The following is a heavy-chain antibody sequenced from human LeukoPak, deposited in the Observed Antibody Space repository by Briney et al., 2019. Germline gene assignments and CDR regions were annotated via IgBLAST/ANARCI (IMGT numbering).Heavy chain of an antibody. Sequence: GGSLRLSCAASGFTFTSYVMSWVRQAPGKGLEWVSFIYSGGNTHYSDSVKGRFTISRDNSKNTLYLQMNSLRAEGTAVYYCARRAGEYSHPYDYWGQGTLVTVSS. CDR1: GFTFTSYV. J-gene: IGHJ4*02. CDR3: ARRAGEYSHPYDY. V-gene: IGHV3-23*05. D-gene: IGHD4-17*01. CDR2: IYSGGNT.